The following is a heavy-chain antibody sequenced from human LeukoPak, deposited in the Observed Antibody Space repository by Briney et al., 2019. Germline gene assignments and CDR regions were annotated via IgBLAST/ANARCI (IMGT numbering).Heavy chain of an antibody. CDR1: GGSFSGYY. CDR3: ARATRGDYVWGSYRPQYYFDY. Sequence: PSETLSLTCAVYGGSFSGYYWSWIRQPPGKGLEWIGEINHSGSTNYNPSLKSRVTISVDTSKNQFSLKLSSVTAADTAVYYCARATRGDYVWGSYRPQYYFDYWGQGTLVTVSS. V-gene: IGHV4-34*01. CDR2: INHSGST. J-gene: IGHJ4*02. D-gene: IGHD3-16*02.